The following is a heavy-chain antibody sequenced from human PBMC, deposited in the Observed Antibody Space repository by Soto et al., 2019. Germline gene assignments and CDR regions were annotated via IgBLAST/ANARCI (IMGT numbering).Heavy chain of an antibody. CDR1: GYSFATSG. CDR3: ARSGQYYDSSGYAN. V-gene: IGHV1-18*01. D-gene: IGHD3-22*01. Sequence: ASVKVSCKASGYSFATSGISWVRQAPGQGLEWMGWISVYNGNTNYDQKLRDRVTMTTDTSTSTAYLELRSLRSDDSAVYYCARSGQYYDSSGYANWCQGTLVTVSS. CDR2: ISVYNGNT. J-gene: IGHJ4*02.